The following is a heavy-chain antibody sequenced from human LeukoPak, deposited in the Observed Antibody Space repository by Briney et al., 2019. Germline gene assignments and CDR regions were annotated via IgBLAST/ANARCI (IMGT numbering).Heavy chain of an antibody. CDR3: ARVVGFWSGYGDY. V-gene: IGHV3-53*01. CDR2: IYSGGST. D-gene: IGHD3-3*01. Sequence: GGSLRLSCAASGFTVTSFSMNWVRQAPRKGLDWVSVIYSGGSTYYADSVKGRFTISRDNSKNTLYLQMNSLRAEDTAVYYCARVVGFWSGYGDYWGQGTLVTVSS. J-gene: IGHJ4*02. CDR1: GFTVTSFS.